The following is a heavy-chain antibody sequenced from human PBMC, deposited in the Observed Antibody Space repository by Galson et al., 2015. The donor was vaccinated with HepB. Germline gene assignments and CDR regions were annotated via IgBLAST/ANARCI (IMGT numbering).Heavy chain of an antibody. CDR1: GFAFSSYA. Sequence: SLRLSCAASGFAFSSYAMHWVRQAPGKGLEYVSAISSNGGSTYYADSVKGRFTISRDNSKNTLYLQMSSLRAEDTAVYYCVKLTYEFLEFPIWGQGTLVTVSS. J-gene: IGHJ4*02. CDR3: VKLTYEFLEFPI. V-gene: IGHV3-64D*09. D-gene: IGHD3-3*01. CDR2: ISSNGGST.